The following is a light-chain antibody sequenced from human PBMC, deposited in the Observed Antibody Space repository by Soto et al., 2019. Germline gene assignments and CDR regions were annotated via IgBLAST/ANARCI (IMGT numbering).Light chain of an antibody. CDR2: GAS. V-gene: IGKV3-20*01. J-gene: IGKJ1*01. Sequence: EIMMTQSPDSLSVSPGERASLSWRASHSVSSSYLAWYQQKPGQSPRLLIYGASSRATGIPDRFSGSGSGTDFTLTISRLEPEDFAVYYCQQYGSSPRTFGQGTKVDIK. CDR3: QQYGSSPRT. CDR1: HSVSSSY.